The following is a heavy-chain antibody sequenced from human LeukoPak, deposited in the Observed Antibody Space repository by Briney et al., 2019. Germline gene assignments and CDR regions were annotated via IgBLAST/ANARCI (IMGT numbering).Heavy chain of an antibody. CDR3: AKRGGTESFYYYYYMDV. V-gene: IGHV3-23*01. D-gene: IGHD2-15*01. Sequence: GGSLRLSCAASGFTFSSYDLTWVRQTPGKGLEWVALISRSGGTTYYADSVKGRFTISRDNSKNTLYLQMNSLRAEDTAEYYCAKRGGTESFYYYYYMDVWGKGTTVTVSS. J-gene: IGHJ6*03. CDR2: ISRSGGTT. CDR1: GFTFSSYD.